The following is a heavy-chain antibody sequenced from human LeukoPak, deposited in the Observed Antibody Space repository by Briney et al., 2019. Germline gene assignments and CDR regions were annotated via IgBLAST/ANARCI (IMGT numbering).Heavy chain of an antibody. CDR3: ARHHSSSGQLFDY. Sequence: ASVKVSCKASGYTFTTYGFSWVRQAPGQGLEWMGWISTYNGNTNYAQKLQGRVTMTTDTSTSTAYMELRSLTSDDTAVYFCARHHSSSGQLFDYWGQGTLVTVSS. CDR2: ISTYNGNT. D-gene: IGHD6-13*01. J-gene: IGHJ4*02. V-gene: IGHV1-18*01. CDR1: GYTFTTYG.